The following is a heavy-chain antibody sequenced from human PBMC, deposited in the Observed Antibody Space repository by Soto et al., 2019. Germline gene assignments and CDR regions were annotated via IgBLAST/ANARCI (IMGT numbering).Heavy chain of an antibody. CDR1: GDSVSTNTAT. CDR2: HTTGPSGRL. V-gene: IGHV6-1*01. D-gene: IGHD2-8*01. CDR3: ARLIGNSGLDS. Sequence: SQTLSLTCAISGDSVSTNTATWDWIRQSHREALSGWEGHTTGPSGRLIISVKGRITINPDTSNNQFSLQLNSVTPDDTAVYYCARLIGNSGLDSWGQGTLVTVSS. J-gene: IGHJ5*01.